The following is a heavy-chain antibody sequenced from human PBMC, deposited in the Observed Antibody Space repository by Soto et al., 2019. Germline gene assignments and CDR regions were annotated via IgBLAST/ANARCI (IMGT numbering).Heavy chain of an antibody. CDR3: AKSMDDSSGYAWPIDY. CDR1: GFTFSSYA. Sequence: GGSLRLSCAASGFTFSSYAMSWVRQAPGKGLEWVSAISGSGGSTYYADSVKGRFTISRDNSKNTLYLQMNSLRAEDTAVYYCAKSMDDSSGYAWPIDYWGQGTLVTVSS. D-gene: IGHD3-22*01. CDR2: ISGSGGST. J-gene: IGHJ4*02. V-gene: IGHV3-23*01.